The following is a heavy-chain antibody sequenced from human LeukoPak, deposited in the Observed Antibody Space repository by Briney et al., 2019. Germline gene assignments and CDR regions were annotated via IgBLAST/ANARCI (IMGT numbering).Heavy chain of an antibody. J-gene: IGHJ3*02. V-gene: IGHV4-31*03. CDR3: ARDIGDAFDI. D-gene: IGHD2-15*01. Sequence: SETLSLTCTVSGGSISSGGYYWSWIRQHPGKGLEWIGYIYYSGSTYYNPSLKSRVTISVDTSKNQFSLKLSSVTAADTAVYYCARDIGDAFDIWGQGTMVTVSS. CDR2: IYYSGST. CDR1: GGSISSGGYY.